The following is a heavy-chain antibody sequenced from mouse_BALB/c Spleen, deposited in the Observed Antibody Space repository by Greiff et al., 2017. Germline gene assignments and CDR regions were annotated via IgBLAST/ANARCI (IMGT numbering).Heavy chain of an antibody. D-gene: IGHD1-1*01. CDR1: GYTFTSYW. CDR3: ARGSSPYYAMDY. CDR2: IAPGSGST. J-gene: IGHJ4*01. Sequence: DLVKPGASVKLSCKASGYTFTSYWINWIKQRPGQGLEWIGRIAPGSGSTYYNEMFKGKPTLTVDTSSSTAYIQLSSLSSEDSAVYFCARGSSPYYAMDYWGQGTSVTVSS. V-gene: IGHV1S41*01.